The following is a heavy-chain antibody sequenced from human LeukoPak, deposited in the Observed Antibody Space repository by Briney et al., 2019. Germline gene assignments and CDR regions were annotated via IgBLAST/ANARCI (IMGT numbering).Heavy chain of an antibody. CDR2: IYYSGST. J-gene: IGHJ4*02. D-gene: IGHD3-9*01. CDR3: AREDILTGYYPYYFDY. Sequence: SSETLSLTCTVSGGSISSSSYYWGWIRQPPGKGLEWIGSIYYSGSTYYNSSLKSRVTISVDTAKNQFSLKLTSVTAADTAMYYCAREDILTGYYPYYFDYWGQGTLVTVSS. CDR1: GGSISSSSYY. V-gene: IGHV4-39*07.